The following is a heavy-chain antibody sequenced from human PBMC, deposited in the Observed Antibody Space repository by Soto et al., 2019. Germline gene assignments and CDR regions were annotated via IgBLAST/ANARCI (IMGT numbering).Heavy chain of an antibody. D-gene: IGHD4-17*01. J-gene: IGHJ3*02. CDR3: ARDGVDVSRTTVRHGALAI. CDR1: GGSFSTYG. Sequence: QVQLVQSGAEVKKPGSSVKVSCKASGGSFSTYGISWVRQAPGQGLEWMGGFIPVFTTAKYAQKVQGRVSITADESTYTAYMELSSLRSEDTAVYFCARDGVDVSRTTVRHGALAIWGQGTVVTVSS. V-gene: IGHV1-69*01. CDR2: FIPVFTTA.